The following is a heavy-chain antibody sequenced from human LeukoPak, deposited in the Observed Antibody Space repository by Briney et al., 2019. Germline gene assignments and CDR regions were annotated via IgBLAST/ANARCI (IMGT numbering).Heavy chain of an antibody. D-gene: IGHD5-18*01. CDR1: GFTFSSYS. V-gene: IGHV3-21*01. CDR2: ISSSSSNI. CDR3: ARDAGYGYDRFDY. Sequence: GGSLRLSCAASGFTFSSYSMNWVRQAPGKGLEWVSSISSSSSNIYYADSLKGRFTISRDNAKNSLYLQMNSLRAEDTAVYYCARDAGYGYDRFDYWGQGTQVTVSS. J-gene: IGHJ4*02.